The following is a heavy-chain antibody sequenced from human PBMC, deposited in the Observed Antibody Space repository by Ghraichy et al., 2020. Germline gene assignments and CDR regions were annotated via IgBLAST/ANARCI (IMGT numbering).Heavy chain of an antibody. J-gene: IGHJ4*02. CDR1: GFTFSSYS. CDR3: ARELTVFGVVIPCYDY. Sequence: GGSLRLSCAASGFTFSSYSMNWVRQAPGKGLEWVSSISSSSYIYYADSVKGRFTISRDNAKNSLYLQMNSLRAEDTAVYYCARELTVFGVVIPCYDYWGQGTLVTVSS. D-gene: IGHD3-3*01. CDR2: ISSSSYI. V-gene: IGHV3-21*01.